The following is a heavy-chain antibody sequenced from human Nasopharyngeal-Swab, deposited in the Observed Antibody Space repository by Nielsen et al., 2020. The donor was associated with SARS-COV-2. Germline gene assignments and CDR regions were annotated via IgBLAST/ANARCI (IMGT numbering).Heavy chain of an antibody. D-gene: IGHD6-13*01. CDR2: ISSSSSYT. J-gene: IGHJ6*03. CDR3: ARVLRDSSSWYDYYYYMDV. Sequence: RQAPGKGLEWVSYISSSSSYTNYADSVKGRFTISRDNAKNSLYLQMNSLRAEDTAVYYCARVLRDSSSWYDYYYYMDVWGKGTTVTVSS. V-gene: IGHV3-11*06.